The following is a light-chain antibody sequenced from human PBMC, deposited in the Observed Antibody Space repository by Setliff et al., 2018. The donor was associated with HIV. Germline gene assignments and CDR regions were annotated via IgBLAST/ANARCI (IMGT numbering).Light chain of an antibody. CDR2: DVS. CDR1: SSDIGAYNY. J-gene: IGLJ1*01. V-gene: IGLV2-14*01. CDR3: SPYTSSGTLV. Sequence: QSVLTQPASVSGSPGQSITISCTGTSSDIGAYNYVSWYQQHPGKAPKLMIYDVSSRPSGVSNRFSGSKSGNTASLTISGLQAEDEADYYCSPYTSSGTLVFGTGTKGTVL.